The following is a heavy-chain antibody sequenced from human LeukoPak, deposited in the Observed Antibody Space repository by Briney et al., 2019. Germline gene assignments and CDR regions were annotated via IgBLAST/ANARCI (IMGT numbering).Heavy chain of an antibody. CDR3: AINGIVATSGVFDY. Sequence: ATVKISCKASGYTFTDYYMHWVQQAPGKGLEWMGRVDPEDGETIYAEKFQGRGTITADTSTDTAYMELSSLRSEDTAVYYCAINGIVATSGVFDYWGQGTLVTVSS. CDR2: VDPEDGET. J-gene: IGHJ4*02. CDR1: GYTFTDYY. V-gene: IGHV1-69-2*01. D-gene: IGHD5-12*01.